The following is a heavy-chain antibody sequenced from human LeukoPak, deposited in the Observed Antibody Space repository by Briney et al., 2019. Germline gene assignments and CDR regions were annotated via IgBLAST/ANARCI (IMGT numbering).Heavy chain of an antibody. V-gene: IGHV1-8*01. CDR3: ARVDVVHYYYYYMDV. J-gene: IGHJ6*03. Sequence: VASVKVSCKASGYTFTSYDINWVRQATGQGLEWMGWMNPNSGNTGYAQKFQGRVTMTRNTSISTAYMELRSLRSDDTAVYYCARVDVVHYYYYYMDVWGKGTTVTVSS. CDR1: GYTFTSYD. CDR2: MNPNSGNT. D-gene: IGHD2-21*01.